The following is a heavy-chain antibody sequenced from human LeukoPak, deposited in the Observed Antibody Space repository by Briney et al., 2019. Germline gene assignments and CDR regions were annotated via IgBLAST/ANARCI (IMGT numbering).Heavy chain of an antibody. CDR2: ISYDGSNK. Sequence: GGSLRLSCAASGFTFSSYSMNWVRQAPGKGLEWVAVISYDGSNKYYADSVKGRFTISRDNSKNTLYLQMNSLRAEDTAVYYCARDAGAGRGIAAWGYYFDYWGQGTLVTVSS. D-gene: IGHD6-13*01. CDR3: ARDAGAGRGIAAWGYYFDY. J-gene: IGHJ4*02. CDR1: GFTFSSYS. V-gene: IGHV3-30*03.